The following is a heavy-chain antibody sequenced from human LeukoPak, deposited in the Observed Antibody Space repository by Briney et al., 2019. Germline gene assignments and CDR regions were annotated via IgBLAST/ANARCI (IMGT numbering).Heavy chain of an antibody. CDR3: ARAQTYGDSRLLLDY. J-gene: IGHJ4*02. V-gene: IGHV3-20*04. CDR2: INWNGGST. Sequence: GGSLRLSCAASGFTFGNYGMSRVRQAPGKGLEWVSGINWNGGSTGYADSVEGRFTISRDNAKNSQYLQMNSLRVEDTALYYCARAQTYGDSRLLLDYWGQGTLVTVSS. D-gene: IGHD2-21*02. CDR1: GFTFGNYG.